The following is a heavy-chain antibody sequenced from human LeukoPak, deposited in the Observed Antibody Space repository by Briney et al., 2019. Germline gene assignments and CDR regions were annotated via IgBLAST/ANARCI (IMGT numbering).Heavy chain of an antibody. CDR1: GGSISSYY. Sequence: SETLSLTCTVSGGSISSYYWSWIRQPPGKGLEWIGYIYYSGSTNYNPSLKSRVTISVDTSKNQFSLKLSSVTAADTAVYYCARHVGGSGYLSYFDYWGQGTLVTVSS. CDR2: IYYSGST. CDR3: ARHVGGSGYLSYFDY. V-gene: IGHV4-59*01. J-gene: IGHJ4*02. D-gene: IGHD3-22*01.